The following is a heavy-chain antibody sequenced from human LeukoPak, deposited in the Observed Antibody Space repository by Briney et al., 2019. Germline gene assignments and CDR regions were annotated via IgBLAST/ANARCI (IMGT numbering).Heavy chain of an antibody. Sequence: PSETLSLTCAVYGGSFRGYYWRSIPQPPRKGLEWVGEINHSVSTNYNPSLKRRVTISVDTSKNQFSLKLSSVTAADTAVYYCARVSPNCTGGVCYIYYYYMDVWGKGTTVTVSS. CDR3: ARVSPNCTGGVCYIYYYYMDV. D-gene: IGHD2-8*02. J-gene: IGHJ6*03. V-gene: IGHV4-34*01. CDR2: INHSVST. CDR1: GGSFRGYY.